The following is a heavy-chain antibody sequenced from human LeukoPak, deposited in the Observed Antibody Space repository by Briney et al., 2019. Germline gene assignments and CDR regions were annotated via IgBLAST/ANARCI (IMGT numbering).Heavy chain of an antibody. D-gene: IGHD3-22*01. J-gene: IGHJ5*02. CDR1: GGTFSSYA. Sequence: SVKVSCKASGGTFSSYAVSWVRQAPGQGLEWMGRIIPIFGTANYAQKFQGRVTITADKSTSTAYMELSSLRSEDTAVYYCARAEEAYDSSGPLNWFDPWGQGTLVTVSS. CDR3: ARAEEAYDSSGPLNWFDP. V-gene: IGHV1-69*06. CDR2: IIPIFGTA.